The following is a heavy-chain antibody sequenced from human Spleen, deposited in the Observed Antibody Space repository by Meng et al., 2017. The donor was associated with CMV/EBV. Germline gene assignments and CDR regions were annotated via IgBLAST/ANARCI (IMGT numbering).Heavy chain of an antibody. J-gene: IGHJ5*02. CDR3: ARTAPAGYSSA. Sequence: CTVSGDSVTNNRYYWSWIRQSPGKGLEWIGYVYYSGTTNYNPSLKSRVTISLDMSKNQFSLKLSSVTAADTAVYHCARTAPAGYSSAWGQGTLVTVSS. V-gene: IGHV4-61*01. D-gene: IGHD3-22*01. CDR1: GDSVTNNRYY. CDR2: VYYSGTT.